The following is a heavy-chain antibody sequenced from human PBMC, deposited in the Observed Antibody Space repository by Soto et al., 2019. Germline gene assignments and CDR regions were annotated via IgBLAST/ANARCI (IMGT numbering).Heavy chain of an antibody. D-gene: IGHD2-15*01. Sequence: PGGSLRLACAASGFTFSSYGMNWVRQAPGKGLEWVSSISSSSGYIYYADSVKGRFTISRDNAKNSLYLQTDSLRAEDTAFYYCGKWDCSGAHCYLPFGSWGQGSLVIV. J-gene: IGHJ4*02. CDR2: ISSSSGYI. V-gene: IGHV3-21*04. CDR3: GKWDCSGAHCYLPFGS. CDR1: GFTFSSYG.